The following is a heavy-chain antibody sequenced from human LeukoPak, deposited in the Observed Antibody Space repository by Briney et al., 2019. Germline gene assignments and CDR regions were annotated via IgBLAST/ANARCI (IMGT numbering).Heavy chain of an antibody. J-gene: IGHJ2*01. V-gene: IGHV3-30*04. Sequence: PGGSLRLSCAASGFTFSSYAMHWVRQAPGKGLEWVAVISYDGSNKYYADSVKGRFTISRDNSKNTLYLQMNSLRAEDTAVFYCATGVRYGGNSGYFDLWGRGTLVTVSS. CDR3: ATGVRYGGNSGYFDL. CDR2: ISYDGSNK. D-gene: IGHD4-23*01. CDR1: GFTFSSYA.